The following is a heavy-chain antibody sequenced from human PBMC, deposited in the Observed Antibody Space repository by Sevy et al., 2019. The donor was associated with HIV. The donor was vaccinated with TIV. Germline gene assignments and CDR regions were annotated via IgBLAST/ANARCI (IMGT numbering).Heavy chain of an antibody. CDR2: INHSGST. D-gene: IGHD2-2*01. V-gene: IGHV4-34*01. Sequence: SETLSLTCAVYGGSFSGYYWSWIRQSPGKGLEWIGEINHSGSTNYNPSLKSRVTISVDTSKNQFSLKLSSVTAADTAVYYCARHCGSTSCSHAFDIWGQGTMVTV. J-gene: IGHJ3*02. CDR3: ARHCGSTSCSHAFDI. CDR1: GGSFSGYY.